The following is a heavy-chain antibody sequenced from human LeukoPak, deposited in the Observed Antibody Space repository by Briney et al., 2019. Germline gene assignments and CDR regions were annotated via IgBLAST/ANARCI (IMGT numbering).Heavy chain of an antibody. CDR1: GFTFSSYW. D-gene: IGHD3-22*01. CDR2: INSDGSST. CDR3: ARVVYDSSGYYYYYYMDV. Sequence: PGGSLRLSCAASGFTFSSYWMHWVRHAPGKGLVWVSRINSDGSSTSYADSVKGRFTISRDNAKNTLYLQMNSLRAEDTAVYYCARVVYDSSGYYYYYYMDVWGKGTTVTVSS. J-gene: IGHJ6*03. V-gene: IGHV3-74*01.